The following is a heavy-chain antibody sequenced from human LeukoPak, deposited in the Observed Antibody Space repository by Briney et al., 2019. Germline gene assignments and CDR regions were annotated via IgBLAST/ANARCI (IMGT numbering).Heavy chain of an antibody. Sequence: PGGSLRLSCAASGFTFSSHAMGWVRQAPGKGLEWVSSINEGGDDTYYADSVKGRFTISRDNSKNTLFLQMNSLRAEDTAVYYCVRGLVGIIHYAMDVWGQGTTVTVSS. CDR2: INEGGDDT. CDR1: GFTFSSHA. J-gene: IGHJ6*02. CDR3: VRGLVGIIHYAMDV. D-gene: IGHD6-6*01. V-gene: IGHV3-23*01.